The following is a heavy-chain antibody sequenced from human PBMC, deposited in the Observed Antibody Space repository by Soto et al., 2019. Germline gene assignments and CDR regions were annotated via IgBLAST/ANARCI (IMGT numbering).Heavy chain of an antibody. CDR1: GDSINTSHW. CDR2: TCHSGTT. Sequence: QVQLRESGPGLVRPSGTLSLTCAVYGDSINTSHWWSWVRQTPGKGLEWIGETCHSGTTNYNPSLKRRVTISMDKSKNLFSLKLNSVTAADTALYFCARQTNSSPARGPNWFDPWGQGALVTVSS. V-gene: IGHV4-4*02. J-gene: IGHJ5*02. D-gene: IGHD6-19*01. CDR3: ARQTNSSPARGPNWFDP.